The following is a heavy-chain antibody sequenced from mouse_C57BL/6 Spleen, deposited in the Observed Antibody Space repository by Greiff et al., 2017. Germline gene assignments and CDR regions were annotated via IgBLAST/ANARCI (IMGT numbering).Heavy chain of an antibody. CDR3: ARSDYYGSSRYFDV. Sequence: QVQLQQPGAELVKPGASVKLSCKASGYTFTSYWMHWVKQRPGQGLEWIGMIHPNSGSTNYNEKFKSKATLTVDKSSSTAYMQLSSLTSEDSAVYYCARSDYYGSSRYFDVWGTGTTVTVSS. D-gene: IGHD1-1*01. J-gene: IGHJ1*03. CDR1: GYTFTSYW. CDR2: IHPNSGST. V-gene: IGHV1-64*01.